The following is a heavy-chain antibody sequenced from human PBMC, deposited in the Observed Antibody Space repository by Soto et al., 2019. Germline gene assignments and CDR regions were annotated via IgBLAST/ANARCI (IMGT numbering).Heavy chain of an antibody. CDR1: GDSVSNDNYY. CDR3: AREFPYYESSDSYFDY. D-gene: IGHD3-16*01. J-gene: IGHJ4*02. CDR2: IYYSGTT. V-gene: IGHV4-61*01. Sequence: SETLSLTCAVSGDSVSNDNYYWSWIRQPPGKGLEWTGYIYYSGTTNYNSYLKSRLSLSVDMSKNQFSLKLASVTPEDTAVYYCAREFPYYESSDSYFDYWGQGALVTVSS.